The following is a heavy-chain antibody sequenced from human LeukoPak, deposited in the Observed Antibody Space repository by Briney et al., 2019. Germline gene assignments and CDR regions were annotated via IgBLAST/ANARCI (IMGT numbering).Heavy chain of an antibody. CDR1: GYTFTSYY. CDR2: INPSGGST. CDR3: ARVGGYYGDYVGYFDY. D-gene: IGHD4-17*01. J-gene: IGHJ4*02. Sequence: ASVKVSCKASGYTFTSYYMHWVRQAPGQGLEWMGIINPSGGSTSYAQKFQGRVTMTRDTSTSTVYMELSSLRSEDTAVYYCARVGGYYGDYVGYFDYWGQGTLVTVSS. V-gene: IGHV1-46*01.